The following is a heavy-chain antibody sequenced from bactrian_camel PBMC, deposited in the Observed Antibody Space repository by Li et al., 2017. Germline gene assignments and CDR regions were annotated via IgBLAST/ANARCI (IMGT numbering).Heavy chain of an antibody. D-gene: IGHD5*01. CDR3: ATRTDCGWGSTASLLKVVYQI. J-gene: IGHJ4*01. CDR2: IYADGSNT. Sequence: VQLVESGGGLVQPGGSLRLSCVASGFTFSRLYMHWVRQTSGKGLEWVSSIYADGSNTYYTDSVKGRFVISKDNAKNTLYLQTNTLKPEDTALYYCATRTDCGWGSTASLLKVVYQIWGQGTQVTVS. CDR1: GFTFSRLY. V-gene: IGHV3S6*01.